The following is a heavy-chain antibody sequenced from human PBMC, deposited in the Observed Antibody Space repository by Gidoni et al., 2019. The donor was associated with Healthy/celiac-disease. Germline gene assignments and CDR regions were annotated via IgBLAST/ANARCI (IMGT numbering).Heavy chain of an antibody. V-gene: IGHV3-15*01. D-gene: IGHD5-12*01. Sequence: EVQLVESGGGLVKPGGSLRLSCAASGFTFSNAWMSWVRQAPGKGLEWVGRIKSKTDGGTTDYAAPVKGRFTISRDDSKNTLYLQMNSLKTEDTAVYYCTTDESPYSGYDWEVLDYWGQGTLVTVSS. J-gene: IGHJ4*02. CDR3: TTDESPYSGYDWEVLDY. CDR2: IKSKTDGGTT. CDR1: GFTFSNAW.